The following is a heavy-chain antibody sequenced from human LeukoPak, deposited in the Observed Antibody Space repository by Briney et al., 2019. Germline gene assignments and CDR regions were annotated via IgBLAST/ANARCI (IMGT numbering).Heavy chain of an antibody. CDR1: GGSISSGGYY. CDR3: ARDGGVPDDYYYGMDV. D-gene: IGHD2-2*01. V-gene: IGHV4-31*03. CDR2: IYYSGST. Sequence: SQTLSLTCTVSGGSISSGGYYWSWIRQHPGKGLEWIGYIYYSGSTYYNPSLKSRVTISVDTSKNQFSLKPSSVTAADTAVYYCARDGGVPDDYYYGMDVWGRGTTVTVSS. J-gene: IGHJ6*02.